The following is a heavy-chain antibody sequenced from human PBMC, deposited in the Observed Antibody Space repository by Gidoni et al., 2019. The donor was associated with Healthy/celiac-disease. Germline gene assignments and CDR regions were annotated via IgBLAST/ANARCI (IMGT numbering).Heavy chain of an antibody. CDR3: ARGHYGSGSYTIDY. V-gene: IGHV4-61*02. Sequence: QVQLQESGPGLVKPSQPLSLTCTVSGGSISSGSYYWSWLRQPAGKGLEWIGRIYTSGSTNYNPSLKSRVTMSVDTSKNQFSLKLSSVTAADTAVYYCARGHYGSGSYTIDYWGQGTLVTVSS. CDR1: GGSISSGSYY. CDR2: IYTSGST. J-gene: IGHJ4*02. D-gene: IGHD3-10*01.